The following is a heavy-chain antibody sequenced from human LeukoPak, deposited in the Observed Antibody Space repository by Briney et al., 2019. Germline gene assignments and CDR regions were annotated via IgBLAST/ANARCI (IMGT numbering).Heavy chain of an antibody. CDR2: IYYSGST. CDR1: GGSISSGGYY. Sequence: KSSETLSLTCTVSGGSISSGGYYWSWIRQHPGKGLEWIGYIYYSGSTYYNPSLKSRVTISVDTSKNQFSLKLSSVTAADTAVYYCAGGGYYDSSGTALSWWGQGTLVTVSS. V-gene: IGHV4-31*03. D-gene: IGHD3-22*01. J-gene: IGHJ4*02. CDR3: AGGGYYDSSGTALSW.